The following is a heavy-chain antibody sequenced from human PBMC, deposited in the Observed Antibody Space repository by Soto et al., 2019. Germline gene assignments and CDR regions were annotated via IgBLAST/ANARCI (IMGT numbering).Heavy chain of an antibody. CDR1: GYTFTSYD. CDR2: VNPNSGNT. Sequence: QVQLVQSGAEVKKPGASVKVSCKASGYTFTSYDINWVRQATGQGLEWMGWVNPNSGNTGYAHKFQGSVTMTRNTSISTAYKGLSSLRSEDTAVYYCARTLYGDEVDYWGQGTLVTVSS. V-gene: IGHV1-8*01. CDR3: ARTLYGDEVDY. D-gene: IGHD4-17*01. J-gene: IGHJ4*02.